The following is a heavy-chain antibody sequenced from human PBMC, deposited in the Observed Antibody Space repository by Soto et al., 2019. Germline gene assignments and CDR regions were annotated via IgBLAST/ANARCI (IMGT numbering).Heavy chain of an antibody. D-gene: IGHD2-21*02. CDR1: GFTFGDYA. V-gene: IGHV3-49*04. J-gene: IGHJ4*02. CDR2: IRSKAYGGTT. CDR3: TREEVYCGGDCYTN. Sequence: PWGSLRLSCTASGFTFGDYAMSWVRQAPGKGLEWVGFIRSKAYGGTTEYAASVKGRSTISRDDSKSIAYLQMNSLKTEDTAVYYCTREEVYCGGDCYTNWGQGTLVTVSS.